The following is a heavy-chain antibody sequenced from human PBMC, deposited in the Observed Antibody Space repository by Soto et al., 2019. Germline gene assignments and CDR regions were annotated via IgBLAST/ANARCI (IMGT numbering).Heavy chain of an antibody. CDR3: ASRKDILTGYQYFQH. Sequence: SETLSLTCTVSGGSISSSSYYWGWIRQPPGKGLEWIGSIYYSGSTYYNPSLKSRVTISVDTSKNQFSLKLSSVTAADTAVYYCASRKDILTGYQYFQHWGQGTLVTVSS. J-gene: IGHJ1*01. V-gene: IGHV4-39*01. CDR1: GGSISSSSYY. CDR2: IYYSGST. D-gene: IGHD3-9*01.